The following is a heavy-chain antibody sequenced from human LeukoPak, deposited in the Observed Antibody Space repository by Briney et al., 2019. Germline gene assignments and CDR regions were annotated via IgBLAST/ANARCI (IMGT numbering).Heavy chain of an antibody. D-gene: IGHD3-22*01. V-gene: IGHV4-59*01. J-gene: IGHJ4*02. Sequence: PSETLSLTCTVSGDSISNYYWSWIRQPPGKGLEWIGYIYYSESTNYNPSLKSRVTISTDTSKSQFSLNPRSVTAEDTGIYYCARGRCRNSGCRPYFDYWGQGTQVTVSS. CDR2: IYYSEST. CDR3: ARGRCRNSGCRPYFDY. CDR1: GDSISNYY.